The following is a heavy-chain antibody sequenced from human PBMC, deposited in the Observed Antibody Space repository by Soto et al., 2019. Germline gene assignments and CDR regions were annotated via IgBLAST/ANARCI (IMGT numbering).Heavy chain of an antibody. D-gene: IGHD6-19*01. CDR3: SRGLWQWLFDY. CDR1: GYTFTSHY. V-gene: IGHV1-46*03. J-gene: IGHJ4*02. Sequence: QVQLVQSGAEVKKPGASVMVSCRASGYTFTSHYMHWVRQAPGQGLEWMGMIDPSGGATTYAQKCQGRVTITRDTSTPTVYMELISLSPEGTAVYSCSRGLWQWLFDYWGQGTLVTVSS. CDR2: IDPSGGAT.